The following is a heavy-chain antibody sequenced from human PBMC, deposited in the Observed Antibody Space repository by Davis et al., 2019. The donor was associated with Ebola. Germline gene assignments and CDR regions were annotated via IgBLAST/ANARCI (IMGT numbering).Heavy chain of an antibody. Sequence: GESLKISCAASGFSFSSHWMSWVRQAPGKGLEWVANIRQDGSEKHYVDSVKGRFTISRDNAKNSRYLQMNSLRAEDTAVYYCAREAVWRFDPWGQGTLVTVSS. J-gene: IGHJ5*02. D-gene: IGHD3-16*01. CDR1: GFSFSSHW. V-gene: IGHV3-7*03. CDR3: AREAVWRFDP. CDR2: IRQDGSEK.